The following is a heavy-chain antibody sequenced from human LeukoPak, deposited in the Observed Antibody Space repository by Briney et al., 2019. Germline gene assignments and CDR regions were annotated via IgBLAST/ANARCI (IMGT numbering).Heavy chain of an antibody. CDR2: ISGSGGST. CDR3: AKDQALLLWFGELSGDFDY. J-gene: IGHJ4*02. V-gene: IGHV3-23*01. CDR1: GFTFSSYG. Sequence: GGSLRLSCAASGFTFSSYGMSWVRQAPGKGLEWVSAISGSGGSTYYADSVKGRFTISRDNSKNTLYLQMNSLRAEDTAVYYCAKDQALLLWFGELSGDFDYWGQGTLVTVPS. D-gene: IGHD3-10*01.